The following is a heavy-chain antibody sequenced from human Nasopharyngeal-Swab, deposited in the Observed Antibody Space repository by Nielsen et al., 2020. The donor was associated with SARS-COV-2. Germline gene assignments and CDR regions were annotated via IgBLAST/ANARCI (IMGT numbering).Heavy chain of an antibody. V-gene: IGHV3-7*03. J-gene: IGHJ1*01. CDR3: ARDLRHYDFWSGYYTGIYFQH. Sequence: WILKPPGKGLEWVANIKQDGSEKYYVDSVKGRFTISRDNAKDSLYLQMNSLRAEDTAVYYCARDLRHYDFWSGYYTGIYFQHWGQGTLVTVSS. D-gene: IGHD3-3*01. CDR2: IKQDGSEK.